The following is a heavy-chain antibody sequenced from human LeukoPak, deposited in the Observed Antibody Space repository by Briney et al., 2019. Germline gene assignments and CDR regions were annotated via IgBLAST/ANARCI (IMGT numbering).Heavy chain of an antibody. J-gene: IGHJ5*02. Sequence: SETLSLTCTVSGGSISSSSYYWGWIRQPPGKGLEWVGSIYYSGSTYYNPSLKSRVTISVDTSKNQFSLKLSSVTAADTAVYYCARGWGDIAARPGNNWFDPWGQGTLVTVSS. CDR3: ARGWGDIAARPGNNWFDP. V-gene: IGHV4-39*07. CDR2: IYYSGST. D-gene: IGHD6-6*01. CDR1: GGSISSSSYY.